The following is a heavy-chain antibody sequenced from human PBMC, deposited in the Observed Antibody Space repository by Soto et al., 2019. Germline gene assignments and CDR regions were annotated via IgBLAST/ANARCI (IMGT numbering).Heavy chain of an antibody. V-gene: IGHV4-34*01. D-gene: IGHD3-3*01. CDR1: GGSFSGYY. CDR2: INHSGST. J-gene: IGHJ4*02. CDR3: ARGHYGITIFGVVIEYYFDY. Sequence: SETLSLTCAVYGGSFSGYYWSWIRQPPGKGLEWIGEINHSGSTNYNPSLKSRVTISVDTSKNQFSLKLSSVTAADTAVYYCARGHYGITIFGVVIEYYFDYWGQGTLVTVS.